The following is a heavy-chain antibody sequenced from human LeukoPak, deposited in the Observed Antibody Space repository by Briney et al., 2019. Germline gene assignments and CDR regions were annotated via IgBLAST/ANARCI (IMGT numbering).Heavy chain of an antibody. CDR3: AKDALAGGSYSGPGYFRH. Sequence: TGGSLRLSCAASGFTFSSYAMSWVRQAPGKGLEWVSTISGSGGSTYYADSVKGRFTISRDNSKNTLYLQMNSLRAEDTAVYYCAKDALAGGSYSGPGYFRHWGQGTLVTVSS. D-gene: IGHD1-26*01. CDR1: GFTFSSYA. V-gene: IGHV3-23*01. CDR2: ISGSGGST. J-gene: IGHJ1*01.